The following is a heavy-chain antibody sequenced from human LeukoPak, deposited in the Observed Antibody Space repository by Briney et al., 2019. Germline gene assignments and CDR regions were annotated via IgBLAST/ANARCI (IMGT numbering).Heavy chain of an antibody. J-gene: IGHJ6*03. D-gene: IGHD3-22*01. CDR3: AREDYDSSGYYHYYYYYMDV. CDR2: IYYSGST. V-gene: IGHV4-39*07. Sequence: SETLSLTCTVSGGSISSSSYYWGWIRQPPGKGLEWMGSIYYSGSTYYNPSLKSRVTISVDTSKNQFSLKLSSVTAADTAVYYCAREDYDSSGYYHYYYYYMDVWGKGTTVTVSS. CDR1: GGSISSSSYY.